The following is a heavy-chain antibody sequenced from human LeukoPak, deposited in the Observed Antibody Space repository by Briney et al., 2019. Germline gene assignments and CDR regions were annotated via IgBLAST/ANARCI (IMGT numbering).Heavy chain of an antibody. CDR3: ASSAASNYYDSSAPTPPNYYYMDV. CDR2: IIPIFGTA. D-gene: IGHD3-22*01. Sequence: SVKVSCKASGGTFSSYAISWVRQAPGQGLDWMGGIIPIFGTAEYAQKFQGRVTITADESTSTAYMELSSLRSEDTAVYYCASSAASNYYDSSAPTPPNYYYMDVWGKGTTVTVSS. CDR1: GGTFSSYA. J-gene: IGHJ6*03. V-gene: IGHV1-69*01.